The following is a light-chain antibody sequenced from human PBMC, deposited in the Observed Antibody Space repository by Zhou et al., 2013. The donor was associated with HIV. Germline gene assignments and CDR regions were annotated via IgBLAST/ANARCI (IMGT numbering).Light chain of an antibody. CDR1: QSISSW. CDR2: KAS. Sequence: DIQMTQSPSTLSASVGDRVTITCRASQSISSWLAWYQQKPGKAPKLLIYKASNLESGVPSRFSGSGSGTEFTLTISSLQPDDFATYYCQQYDSYSLTFGGGTKVENK. CDR3: QQYDSYSLT. J-gene: IGKJ4*01. V-gene: IGKV1-5*03.